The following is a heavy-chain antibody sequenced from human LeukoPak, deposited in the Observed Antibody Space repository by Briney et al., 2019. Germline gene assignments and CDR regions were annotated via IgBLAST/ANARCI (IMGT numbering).Heavy chain of an antibody. V-gene: IGHV3-48*03. CDR2: ISSSGSTI. Sequence: GGSLRLSCAASGFTFSSYEMNWVRQAPGKGLEWVSYISSSGSTIYYADSVKGRFTISRDNAKNSLYLQMNSLRAEDTAVYYCARDSNWQWLVQNYYYYGMDVWGQGTTVTVSS. CDR3: ARDSNWQWLVQNYYYYGMDV. CDR1: GFTFSSYE. D-gene: IGHD6-19*01. J-gene: IGHJ6*02.